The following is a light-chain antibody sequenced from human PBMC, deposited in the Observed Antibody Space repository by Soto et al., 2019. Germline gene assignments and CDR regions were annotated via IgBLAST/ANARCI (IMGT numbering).Light chain of an antibody. J-gene: IGKJ1*01. CDR1: ERIYSAY. Sequence: EVVLTQSPGTLSLSRGERATLSCRASERIYSAYLGWYQQKPGQAPRLLIYGTSSRATGIPDRFSGSGSGTDFTLTISRLEPEDFAVYYCQQHGSSGTFGQGTKVDIK. CDR2: GTS. CDR3: QQHGSSGT. V-gene: IGKV3-20*01.